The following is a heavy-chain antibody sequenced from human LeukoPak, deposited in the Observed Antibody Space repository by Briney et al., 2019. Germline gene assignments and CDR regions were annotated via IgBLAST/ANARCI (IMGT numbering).Heavy chain of an antibody. Sequence: SETLSLTCTVSGGSISSSSYYWSWIRQPPGKGLEWIGYIYYSGSTNYNPSLKSRVTISVDTSKNQFSLKLSSVTAADTAVYYCARGLYGSSWYNWFDPWGQGTLVTVSS. CDR2: IYYSGST. CDR3: ARGLYGSSWYNWFDP. J-gene: IGHJ5*02. V-gene: IGHV4-61*01. CDR1: GGSISSSSYY. D-gene: IGHD6-13*01.